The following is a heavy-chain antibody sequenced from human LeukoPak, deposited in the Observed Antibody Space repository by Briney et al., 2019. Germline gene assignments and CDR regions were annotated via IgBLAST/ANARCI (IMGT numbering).Heavy chain of an antibody. CDR1: GYTLTELS. CDR2: FDPEDGET. J-gene: IGHJ3*02. CDR3: ATGTYYYDSSDYSVLVAFDI. Sequence: ASVKVSCKVSGYTLTELSMHWVRQAPGKGLEWMGGFDPEDGETIYAQKFQGRVTMTEDTSTDTAYMELSSLRSEDTAVYYCATGTYYYDSSDYSVLVAFDIWGQGTMVTVSS. D-gene: IGHD3-22*01. V-gene: IGHV1-24*01.